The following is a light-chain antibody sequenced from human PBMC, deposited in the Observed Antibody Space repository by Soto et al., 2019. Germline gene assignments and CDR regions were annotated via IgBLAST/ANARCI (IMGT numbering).Light chain of an antibody. Sequence: QSALTQPPSASGSPGQSVTISCTGTSSDVGGYNYVSWYQQHPGKAPKLMIYEVSERPSGVPDRFSGSKSSNTASLTISGLQTEDEADYYCSSFSSITREVFGGGTKLTVL. CDR1: SSDVGGYNY. J-gene: IGLJ2*01. CDR2: EVS. V-gene: IGLV2-8*01. CDR3: SSFSSITREV.